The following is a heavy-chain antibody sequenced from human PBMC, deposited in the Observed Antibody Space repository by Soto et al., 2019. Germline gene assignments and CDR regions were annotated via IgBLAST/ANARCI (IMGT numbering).Heavy chain of an antibody. J-gene: IGHJ6*02. CDR1: GGSISSSSYY. CDR3: ARHSEHYIVGAPGDYYYYGMDV. Sequence: PSETLSLTCTVSGGSISSSSYYWGWIRQPPGKGLEWIGSIYYSGSTYYNPSLKSRVTISVDTSKNQFSLKLSSVTAADTAVYYCARHSEHYIVGAPGDYYYYGMDVWGQGTTVTVSS. D-gene: IGHD1-26*01. CDR2: IYYSGST. V-gene: IGHV4-39*01.